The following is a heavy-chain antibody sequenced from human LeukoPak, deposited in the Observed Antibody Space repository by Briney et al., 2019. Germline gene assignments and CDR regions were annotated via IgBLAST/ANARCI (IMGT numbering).Heavy chain of an antibody. CDR2: VKRNANCYTT. CDR1: GFIYRDSP. D-gene: IGHD2-15*01. CDR3: TSLSYGCGGSGYDY. V-gene: IGHV3-73*01. Sequence: GWALKHSFPSTGFIYRDSPMHGLRQASGKGRAGVGRVKRNANCYTTAYAAEVKVRFTMTRGGAKNTADIQMNSMKTEDTSVYCCTSLSYGCGGSGYDYWGQGTLVTVSS. J-gene: IGHJ4*02.